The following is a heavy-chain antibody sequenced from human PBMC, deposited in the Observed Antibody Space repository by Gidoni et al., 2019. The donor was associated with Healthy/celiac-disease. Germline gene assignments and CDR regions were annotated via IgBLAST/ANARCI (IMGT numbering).Heavy chain of an antibody. J-gene: IGHJ3*02. V-gene: IGHV3-21*01. D-gene: IGHD1-26*01. CDR1: GFTFSSYS. CDR2: ISSSSSYI. CDR3: ARGAVGATFPGAFDI. Sequence: EVQLVESGGGLVKPGGSLRLSCAASGFTFSSYSMNWVRQAPGKGLEWVSSISSSSSYIYYADSVKGRFTISRDNAKNSLYLQMNSLRAEDTAVYYCARGAVGATFPGAFDIWGQGTMVTVSS.